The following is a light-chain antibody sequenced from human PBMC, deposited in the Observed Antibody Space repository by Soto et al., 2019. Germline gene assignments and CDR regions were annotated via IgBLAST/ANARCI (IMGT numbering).Light chain of an antibody. J-gene: IGLJ3*02. CDR2: LNSDGSH. Sequence: QPVLTQSPSASASLGASVKLTCTLSSGHSSYAIAWHQQQPEKGPRFLMYLNSDGSHSKGDGIPDRFSGSSSGAERYLTISSLQYEDEADYYCQTWGTGPVVGGGTKLTVL. CDR3: QTWGTGPV. V-gene: IGLV4-69*02. CDR1: SGHSSYA.